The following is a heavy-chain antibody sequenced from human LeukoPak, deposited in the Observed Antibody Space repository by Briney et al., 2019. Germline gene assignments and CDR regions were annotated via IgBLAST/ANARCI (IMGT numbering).Heavy chain of an antibody. Sequence: ASVKVSCKASGYTFTGYYMHWVRQAPGQGLEWMGWINPNSGGTNYAQKFQGWVTMTRDTSISTAYMELSRLRSDDTAVYYCAITAIVGATWAWFDPWGQGTLVTVSS. J-gene: IGHJ5*02. CDR3: AITAIVGATWAWFDP. V-gene: IGHV1-2*04. CDR1: GYTFTGYY. D-gene: IGHD1-26*01. CDR2: INPNSGGT.